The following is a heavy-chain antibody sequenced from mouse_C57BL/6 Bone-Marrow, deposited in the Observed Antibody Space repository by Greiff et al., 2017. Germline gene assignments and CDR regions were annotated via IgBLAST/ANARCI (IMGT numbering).Heavy chain of an antibody. D-gene: IGHD4-1*01. CDR3: ARPELGRWYFDV. V-gene: IGHV5-15*01. CDR1: GFTFSDYG. Sequence: DVQLVESGGGLVQPGGSLKLSCAASGFTFSDYGMAWVRQAPRKGPEWVAFISNLAYSIYYADTVTGRFTISRENAKNTLYLEMSSLRSEDTAMYYCARPELGRWYFDVWGTGTTVTVSS. CDR2: ISNLAYSI. J-gene: IGHJ1*03.